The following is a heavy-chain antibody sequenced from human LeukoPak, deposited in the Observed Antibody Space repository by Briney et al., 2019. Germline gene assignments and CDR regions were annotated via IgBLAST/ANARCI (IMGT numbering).Heavy chain of an antibody. J-gene: IGHJ4*02. CDR1: GFTFDDYA. CDR2: ISWNSGSI. Sequence: GRSLRLSCAASGFTFDDYAMHWVRQAPGKGLEWVSGISWNSGSIGYADSVKGRFTISRDNAKNSLYLQMNSLRAEDTAVYYCAKDDYYDRSGYLYYFDYWGQGTLVTVSS. D-gene: IGHD3-22*01. CDR3: AKDDYYDRSGYLYYFDY. V-gene: IGHV3-9*01.